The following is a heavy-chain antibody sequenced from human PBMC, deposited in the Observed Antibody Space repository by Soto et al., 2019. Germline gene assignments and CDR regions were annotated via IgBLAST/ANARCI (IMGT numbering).Heavy chain of an antibody. CDR3: ARVLTIFGVVTYDY. V-gene: IGHV3-11*01. Sequence: AGGSLRLSCAASGFTFSDYYMSWIRQAPGEGLEWLSYISSSGSAIYYADSVKGRFTISRDNAKNSLYLQMNSLRAEDTAVYYCARVLTIFGVVTYDYWGQGTLVTVSS. D-gene: IGHD3-3*01. J-gene: IGHJ4*02. CDR1: GFTFSDYY. CDR2: ISSSGSAI.